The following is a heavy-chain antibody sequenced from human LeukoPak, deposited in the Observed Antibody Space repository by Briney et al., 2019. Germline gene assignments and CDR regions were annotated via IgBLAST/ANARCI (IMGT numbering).Heavy chain of an antibody. CDR2: INHSGST. CDR1: GGSISSGGYY. V-gene: IGHV4-30-2*01. CDR3: ARRQKVRGVINFSSWFDP. D-gene: IGHD3-10*01. J-gene: IGHJ5*02. Sequence: PSQTLSLTCTVSGGSISSGGYYWSWIRQPPGKGLEWIGEINHSGSTNYNPSLKSRVTISVDTSKNQFSLKLSSVTAADTAVYYCARRQKVRGVINFSSWFDPWGQGTLVTVSS.